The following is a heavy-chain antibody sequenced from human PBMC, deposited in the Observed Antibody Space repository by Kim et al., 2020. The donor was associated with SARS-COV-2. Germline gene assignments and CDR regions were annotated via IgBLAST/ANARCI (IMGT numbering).Heavy chain of an antibody. D-gene: IGHD3-22*01. J-gene: IGHJ4*02. CDR3: AKDTYYDLYYFDY. CDR2: ISYDGSNK. V-gene: IGHV3-30*18. Sequence: GGSLRLSCAASGFTFSSYGMHWVRQAPGKGLEWVAVISYDGSNKYYADSVKGRFTISRDNSKNTLYLQMNSLRAEDTAVYYCAKDTYYDLYYFDYWGQGTLVTVSS. CDR1: GFTFSSYG.